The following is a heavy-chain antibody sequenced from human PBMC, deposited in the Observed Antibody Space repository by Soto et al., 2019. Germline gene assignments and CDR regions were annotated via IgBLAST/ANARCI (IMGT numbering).Heavy chain of an antibody. D-gene: IGHD4-4*01. CDR1: GFTFSNYW. Sequence: EVQLVESGGGLVQPGGSLRLSCAASGFTFSNYWMHWVRQAPGKGLVWVSRINPDGTSTTYAGSVKGRFTISRDNAESTLYLQMNSLRAEDTAIYYCAXAXQSNYPEDYWGQGTLVTVSS. CDR3: AXAXQSNYPEDY. J-gene: IGHJ4*02. CDR2: INPDGTST. V-gene: IGHV3-74*01.